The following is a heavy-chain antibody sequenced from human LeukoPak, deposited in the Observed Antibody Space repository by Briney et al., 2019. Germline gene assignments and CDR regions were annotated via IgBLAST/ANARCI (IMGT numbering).Heavy chain of an antibody. Sequence: GGSLRLSCAASGFSFSDYYMTWIRQAPGKGLEWVSAISGSGGSTYYADSVKGRFTISRENPKNTLYLQMNSLRAEDTAVYYCARDQSGYWGQGTLVTVSS. D-gene: IGHD3-10*01. V-gene: IGHV3-23*01. CDR3: ARDQSGY. J-gene: IGHJ4*02. CDR1: GFSFSDYY. CDR2: ISGSGGST.